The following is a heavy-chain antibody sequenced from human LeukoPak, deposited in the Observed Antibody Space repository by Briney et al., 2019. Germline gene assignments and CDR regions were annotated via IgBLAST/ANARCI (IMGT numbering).Heavy chain of an antibody. D-gene: IGHD3-22*01. Sequence: GASVKVSCKASGGTFSSYAISWVRQAPGQGLEWMGRIIPILGIANYAQKFQGRVTITADKSTSTAYMELSSLRSEDTAVYYCARDPLAVITPLGYYGMDVWGQGTTVTVSS. CDR2: IIPILGIA. CDR1: GGTFSSYA. V-gene: IGHV1-69*04. J-gene: IGHJ6*02. CDR3: ARDPLAVITPLGYYGMDV.